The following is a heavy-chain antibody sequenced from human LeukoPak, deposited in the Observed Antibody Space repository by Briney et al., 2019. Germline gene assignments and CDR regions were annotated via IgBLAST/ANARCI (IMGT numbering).Heavy chain of an antibody. CDR1: GYRLTNNW. CDR2: IYPGDSDP. D-gene: IGHD1-1*01. Sequence: GESLKISCNISGYRLTNNWLGWMRQVPGKGLEWMGLIYPGDSDPRYSTSFKGHVTFSVAISIRSAYLHWSSLKTSDTAIYYCVRFGLTSSLDYWGQGTLVTVSS. V-gene: IGHV5-51*01. CDR3: VRFGLTSSLDY. J-gene: IGHJ4*02.